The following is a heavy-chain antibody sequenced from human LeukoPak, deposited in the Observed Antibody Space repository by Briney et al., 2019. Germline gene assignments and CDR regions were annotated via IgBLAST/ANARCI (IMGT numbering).Heavy chain of an antibody. CDR3: ARETRRITMVRGMRRGPFDY. CDR1: GGSISSGGFY. CDR2: IFYSGST. J-gene: IGHJ4*02. D-gene: IGHD3-10*01. Sequence: SQTLSLTCTVSGGSISSGGFYWSWIRQHPGKGLEWIGYIFYSGSTYYNPSLRSRVTLSVDTPKNQFSLKLSSVTAADTAVYYCARETRRITMVRGMRRGPFDYWGQGTLVTVSS. V-gene: IGHV4-31*03.